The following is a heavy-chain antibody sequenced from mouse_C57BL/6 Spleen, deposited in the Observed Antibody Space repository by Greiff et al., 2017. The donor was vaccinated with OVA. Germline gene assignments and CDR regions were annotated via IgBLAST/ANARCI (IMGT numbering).Heavy chain of an antibody. CDR1: GYTFTSYW. CDR2: IYPSDSET. CDR3: AREDDYDRYYFDY. Sequence: QVQLQQSGAELVRPGSSVKLSCKASGYTFTSYWMDWVKQRPGQGLEWIGNIYPSDSETHYNQKFKDKATLTVDKSSSTAYMQLSSLTSEDSAVYYCAREDDYDRYYFDYWGQGTTLTVSS. D-gene: IGHD2-4*01. J-gene: IGHJ2*01. V-gene: IGHV1-61*01.